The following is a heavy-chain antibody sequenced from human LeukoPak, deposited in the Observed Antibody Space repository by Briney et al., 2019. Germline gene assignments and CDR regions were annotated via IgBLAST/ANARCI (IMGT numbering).Heavy chain of an antibody. D-gene: IGHD6-19*01. CDR1: GFTFGSYG. V-gene: IGHV3-30*02. CDR2: IRYDGSNK. CDR3: AKDPHISGWYGYFDY. J-gene: IGHJ4*02. Sequence: PGGSLRLSCAASGFTFGSYGMHWVRQAPGKGLEWVAFIRYDGSNKYYADSVKGRFTISRDNSKNTLDLQMNSLRAEDTAVYYCAKDPHISGWYGYFDYSGQGTLVTVSS.